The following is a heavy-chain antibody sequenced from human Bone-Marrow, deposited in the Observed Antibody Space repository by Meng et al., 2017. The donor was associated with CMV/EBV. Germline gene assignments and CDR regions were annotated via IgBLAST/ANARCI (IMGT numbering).Heavy chain of an antibody. CDR2: MNPNSGNT. Sequence: SVKVSCKASGYTFTSYDINWVRQATGQGLEWMGWMNPNSGNTGYAQKFQGRVTITRNTSISTAYMELSSLRSEDTAVYYCASRVVRAAIEDAFDIWGQGTMVTVSS. J-gene: IGHJ3*02. CDR3: ASRVVRAAIEDAFDI. D-gene: IGHD2-2*01. V-gene: IGHV1-8*03. CDR1: GYTFTSYD.